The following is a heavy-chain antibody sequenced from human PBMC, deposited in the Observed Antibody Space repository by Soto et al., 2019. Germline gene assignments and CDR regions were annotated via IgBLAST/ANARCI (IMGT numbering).Heavy chain of an antibody. Sequence: GGSLRVSCAASGFTFINYAMSWVRQAPGKGLEWVSTISGSGISTFYADSVKGRFTISRENSKNTLYLQMNSLRAEDTAVYYCAKDKVSTTYNYDYWGQGTLVTVSS. J-gene: IGHJ4*01. CDR1: GFTFINYA. CDR3: AKDKVSTTYNYDY. D-gene: IGHD5-12*01. CDR2: ISGSGIST. V-gene: IGHV3-23*01.